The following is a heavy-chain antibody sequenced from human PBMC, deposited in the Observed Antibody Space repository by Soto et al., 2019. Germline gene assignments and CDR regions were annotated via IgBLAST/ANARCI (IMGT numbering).Heavy chain of an antibody. CDR1: GGSISSYY. CDR3: ARAMAVPPAMRGDYYYGMDV. J-gene: IGHJ6*02. D-gene: IGHD2-2*01. Sequence: SETLSLTCTVSGGSISSYYWSWIRQPPGKGLEWIGYIYYSGSTNYNPSLKSRVTISVDTSKNQFSLKLSSVTAADTAVYYCARAMAVPPAMRGDYYYGMDVWGQGTTVTVSS. CDR2: IYYSGST. V-gene: IGHV4-59*08.